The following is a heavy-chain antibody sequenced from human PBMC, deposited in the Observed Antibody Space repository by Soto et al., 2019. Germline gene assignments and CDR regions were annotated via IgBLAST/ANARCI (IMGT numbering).Heavy chain of an antibody. CDR2: IGAADDP. CDR1: GFTFSAYD. V-gene: IGHV3-13*05. Sequence: GGSLRLSCAASGFTFSAYDMHWVRQTTGKGLEWVSAIGAADDPYYLGSVKGRFTISRENAKNSLYLQMNSLRAEDTAVYYCARAYSGRLPRRADYYFAMDVWGQGTTVTISS. J-gene: IGHJ6*02. D-gene: IGHD2-15*01. CDR3: ARAYSGRLPRRADYYFAMDV.